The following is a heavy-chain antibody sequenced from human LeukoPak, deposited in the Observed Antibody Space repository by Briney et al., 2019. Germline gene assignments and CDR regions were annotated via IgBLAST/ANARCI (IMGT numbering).Heavy chain of an antibody. D-gene: IGHD3-22*01. V-gene: IGHV3-66*01. CDR1: GFTVSSNY. CDR3: ATAELNYYDSSGHFDY. J-gene: IGHJ4*02. CDR2: IYSGGST. Sequence: GGSLRLSCAASGFTVSSNYMSWVRQAPGKGLEWVSVIYSGGSTYYADSVKGRFTISRDNSKNTLYLQMNSLRAEDTAVYYCATAELNYYDSSGHFDYWGQGTLVTVSS.